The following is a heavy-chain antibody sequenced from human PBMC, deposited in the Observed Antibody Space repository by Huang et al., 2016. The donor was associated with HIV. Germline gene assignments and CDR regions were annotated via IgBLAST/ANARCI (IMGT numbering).Heavy chain of an antibody. CDR3: ARRHCSGGSCDSPSHRYHYMDV. CDR1: SGSFSDYY. J-gene: IGHJ6*03. D-gene: IGHD2-15*01. V-gene: IGHV4-34*01. CDR2: INHRANN. Sequence: QVQLQQWGGGLLKPSETLSLTCAVYSGSFSDYYWSWIRQPPGQGLEWIGEINHRANNNYNSSLKSRVTISLDMSKNQFSLRLRSVTATDTAIYYCARRHCSGGSCDSPSHRYHYMDVWGKGTTVTVSS.